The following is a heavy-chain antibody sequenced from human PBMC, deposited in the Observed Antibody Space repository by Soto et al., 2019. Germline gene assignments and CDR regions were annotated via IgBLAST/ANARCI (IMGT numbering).Heavy chain of an antibody. J-gene: IGHJ4*02. V-gene: IGHV3-30-3*01. CDR3: ARETEALDY. Sequence: GGSLRLSCAASGFTFSSYAMHWVRQAPGKGLEWVAVILYDGSNKYYADSVKGRFTISRDNSRNTLYLQMDTLRAEDTAVYYCARETEALDYWGQGTLVTVS. CDR2: ILYDGSNK. CDR1: GFTFSSYA.